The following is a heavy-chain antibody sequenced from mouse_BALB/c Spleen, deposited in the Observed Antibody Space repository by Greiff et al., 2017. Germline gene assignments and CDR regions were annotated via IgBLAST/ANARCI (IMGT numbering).Heavy chain of an antibody. Sequence: DVKLVESGGGLVKPGGSLKLSCAASGFTFSSYAMSWVRQTPEKRLEWVASISSGGSTYYPDSVKGRFTISRDNARNILYLQMSSLRSEDTAMYYCAREDYDYAWFAYWGQGTLVTVSA. CDR1: GFTFSSYA. CDR2: ISSGGST. J-gene: IGHJ3*01. V-gene: IGHV5-6-5*01. CDR3: AREDYDYAWFAY. D-gene: IGHD2-4*01.